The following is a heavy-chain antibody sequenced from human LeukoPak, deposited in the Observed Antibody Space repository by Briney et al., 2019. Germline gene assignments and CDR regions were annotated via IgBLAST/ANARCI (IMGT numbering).Heavy chain of an antibody. Sequence: GGSLRLSCAASGFTFSSYWMHWVRQAPGKGPVWVSRINSDGSSTTYADSVKGRFTISRDNAKNTLYLQMNSLRAEDTAVYYCARDPSYSENLDYWGQGTLVTVSS. CDR2: INSDGSST. V-gene: IGHV3-74*01. CDR1: GFTFSSYW. J-gene: IGHJ4*02. D-gene: IGHD1-26*01. CDR3: ARDPSYSENLDY.